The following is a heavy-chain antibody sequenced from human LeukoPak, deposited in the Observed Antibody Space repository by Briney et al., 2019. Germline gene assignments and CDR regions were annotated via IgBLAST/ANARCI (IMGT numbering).Heavy chain of an antibody. D-gene: IGHD1-26*01. CDR3: ARDNSGSYPLDY. V-gene: IGHV4-34*01. J-gene: IGHJ4*02. CDR1: GGSFSGYY. Sequence: PSETLSLTCDVYGGSFSGYYWSWIRQPPGKGLEWIGEINHSGSTNYNPSLKSRVTISVDTSKNQFSLKLSSVTAADTAVYYCARDNSGSYPLDYWGQGTLVTVSS. CDR2: INHSGST.